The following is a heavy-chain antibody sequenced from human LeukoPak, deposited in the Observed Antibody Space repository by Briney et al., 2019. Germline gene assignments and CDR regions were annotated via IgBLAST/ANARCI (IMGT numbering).Heavy chain of an antibody. D-gene: IGHD3-3*01. V-gene: IGHV3-30*02. CDR2: IRYDGSNK. Sequence: GGSLRLSCAASGFTFSSYGMHWVRQAPGKGLEWVAFIRYDGSNKYYADSVKGRSTISRDNSKNTLYLQMNSLRAEDTAVYYCHDDKSFDYWGQGTLVTVSS. CDR3: HDDKSFDY. J-gene: IGHJ4*02. CDR1: GFTFSSYG.